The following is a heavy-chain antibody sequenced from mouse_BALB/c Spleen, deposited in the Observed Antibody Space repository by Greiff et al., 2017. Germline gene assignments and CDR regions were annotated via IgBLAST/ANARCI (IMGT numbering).Heavy chain of an antibody. J-gene: IGHJ3*01. Sequence: EVKLEESGPGLVKPSQSLSLTCTVTGYSITSDYAWNWIRQFPGNKLEWMGYISYSGSTSYNPSLKSRISITRDTSKNQFFLQLNSVTTEDTATYYCARGYYYGSGTGFAYWGQGTLVTVSA. CDR2: ISYSGST. V-gene: IGHV3-2*02. CDR1: GYSITSDYA. CDR3: ARGYYYGSGTGFAY. D-gene: IGHD1-1*01.